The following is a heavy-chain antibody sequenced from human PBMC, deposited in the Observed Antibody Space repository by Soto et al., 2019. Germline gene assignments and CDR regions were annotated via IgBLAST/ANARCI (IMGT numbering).Heavy chain of an antibody. D-gene: IGHD6-19*01. CDR1: GFTFSNHW. V-gene: IGHV3-74*01. J-gene: IGHJ4*02. CDR3: ARGPRGWYGFDY. Sequence: EVQLVESGGGLVQPGGSLGLSCADSGFTFSNHWMHWVRRAPGRGLEWVSRMSSDGSTTNYADSVKGRFTISRDNAKNTLYLQMNSLSVEDTAVYYCARGPRGWYGFDYWGQGTLVTVSS. CDR2: MSSDGSTT.